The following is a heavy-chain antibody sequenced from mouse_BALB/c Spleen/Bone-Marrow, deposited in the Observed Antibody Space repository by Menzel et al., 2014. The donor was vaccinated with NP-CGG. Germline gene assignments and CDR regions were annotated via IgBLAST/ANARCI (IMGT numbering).Heavy chain of an antibody. CDR1: GFTFSDYY. J-gene: IGHJ2*01. CDR3: ARHSDYDYFDY. Sequence: EVKLVASGGGLVPPGGSLKLSCATSGFTFSDYYMYWVRQTPEKRLEWVAYISNGGGSTYYPDTVKSRFTISRDNDKNTLYLQMSRRKSEDTAMYYCARHSDYDYFDYWGQGTTLTVSS. V-gene: IGHV5-12*02. CDR2: ISNGGGST. D-gene: IGHD2-4*01.